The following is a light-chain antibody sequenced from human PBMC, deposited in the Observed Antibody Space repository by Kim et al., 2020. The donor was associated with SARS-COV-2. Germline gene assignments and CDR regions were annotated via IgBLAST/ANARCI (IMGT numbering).Light chain of an antibody. V-gene: IGKV3-20*01. Sequence: EIVLTQSPGTLSLSPGERATLSCRASQTVSSSYLAWYQQKPGQAPRLLIYSASSRATGIPDRFSGSGSGTDFTLTISSLEPEDFAVYYCQQYDSSRWTFGQGTK. CDR1: QTVSSSY. CDR2: SAS. CDR3: QQYDSSRWT. J-gene: IGKJ1*01.